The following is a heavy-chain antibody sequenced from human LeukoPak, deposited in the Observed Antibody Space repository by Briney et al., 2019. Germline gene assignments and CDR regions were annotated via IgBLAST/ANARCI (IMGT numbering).Heavy chain of an antibody. CDR2: ISPYNGNT. Sequence: ASVKISCKPSGYTFNTYGITWVRQAPGQGLEWMGWISPYNGNTNYAQKFQGRVTLTTDTSTSTAYMELRSLRSDDTAVYYCARGPHERSGYPDDWGQGTLVTVSS. V-gene: IGHV1-18*01. CDR1: GYTFNTYG. J-gene: IGHJ4*02. CDR3: ARGPHERSGYPDD. D-gene: IGHD3-22*01.